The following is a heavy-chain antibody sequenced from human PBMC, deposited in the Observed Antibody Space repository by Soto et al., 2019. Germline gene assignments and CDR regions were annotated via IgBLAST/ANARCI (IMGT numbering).Heavy chain of an antibody. V-gene: IGHV3-48*03. CDR1: GFTLRGYE. Sequence: PCVSLRLSCAASGFTLRGYERNWVRQPPGKGLEWFSYISSSGGTIYYADSVKGRFTISRDNANNSLYLQMNSLGAEDTAVYYCARDRIEGYVVVEDPIAFCMDVWGQGLTVTV. J-gene: IGHJ6*02. CDR2: ISSSGGTI. CDR3: ARDRIEGYVVVEDPIAFCMDV. D-gene: IGHD2-15*01.